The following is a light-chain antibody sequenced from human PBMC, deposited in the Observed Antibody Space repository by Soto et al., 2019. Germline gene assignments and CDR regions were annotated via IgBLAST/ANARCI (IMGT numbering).Light chain of an antibody. CDR1: QSVSSSY. J-gene: IGKJ1*01. Sequence: EIVLTQSPGTLSLSPGERATLSCRASQSVSSSYLAWYQQNRGQAPRLLIYGASSRAPGIPDRFGGSGSGTDFTLPISRLEPEDFAVYSCQQYGSSRWTFGQGTKVEIK. V-gene: IGKV3-20*01. CDR2: GAS. CDR3: QQYGSSRWT.